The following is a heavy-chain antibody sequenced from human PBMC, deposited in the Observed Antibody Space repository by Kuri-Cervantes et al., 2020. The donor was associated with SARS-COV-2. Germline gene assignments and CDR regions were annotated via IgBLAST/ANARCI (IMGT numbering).Heavy chain of an antibody. V-gene: IGHV1-18*01. CDR1: GYTFTSYG. CDR3: ARENGGVRGEWGLYYYYYYMDV. J-gene: IGHJ6*03. CDR2: ISAYNGNT. D-gene: IGHD3-10*01. Sequence: ASVKVSCKASGYTFTSYGISWVRQAPGQGLEWMEWISAYNGNTNYAQKLQGRVTMTTDTSTSTAYMELRSLRSDDTAVYYCARENGGVRGEWGLYYYYYYMDVWGKGTTVTVSS.